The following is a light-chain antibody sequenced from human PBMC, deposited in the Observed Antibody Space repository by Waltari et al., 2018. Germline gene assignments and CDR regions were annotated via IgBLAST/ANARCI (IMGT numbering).Light chain of an antibody. CDR1: QSISSW. V-gene: IGKV1-5*03. CDR3: QQYNSYLGT. J-gene: IGKJ1*01. CDR2: KAS. Sequence: DIHMTQSPSTLSASVGDRVTITCRASQSISSWLAWYQQKPGKAPKLLIYKASSLESGFPSRFSGSGSGPEFTLTISSLQPDDFATYYCQQYNSYLGTFGQGTKVEIK.